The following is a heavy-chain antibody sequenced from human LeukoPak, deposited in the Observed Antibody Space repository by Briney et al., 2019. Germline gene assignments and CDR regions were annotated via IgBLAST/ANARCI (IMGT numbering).Heavy chain of an antibody. CDR1: GGSFSGYY. D-gene: IGHD3-22*01. CDR2: INHSGST. J-gene: IGHJ5*02. CDR3: ARDYYDSSGYYSVSWFDP. V-gene: IGHV4-34*01. Sequence: SETLSLTCAVYGGSFSGYYWSWIRQPPGKGLEWIGEINHSGSTNYNPSLKSRVTISVDRSKNQFSLKLSSVTAADTAVYYCARDYYDSSGYYSVSWFDPWGQGTLVTVSS.